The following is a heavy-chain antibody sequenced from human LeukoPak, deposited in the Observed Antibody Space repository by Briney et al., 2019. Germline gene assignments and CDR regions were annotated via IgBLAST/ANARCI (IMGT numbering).Heavy chain of an antibody. CDR1: GFTFSSCA. D-gene: IGHD3-22*01. CDR3: AKNSPGISYYSFHY. J-gene: IGHJ4*02. V-gene: IGHV3-30-3*02. Sequence: GGSLRLSCAASGFTFSSCAMHWVRQAPGKGLEWVAIISYDGSNKYYADSVKGRFTISRDNSNNTLYLQMNSLRPEDTAVYYCAKNSPGISYYSFHYWGQGTLVTVSS. CDR2: ISYDGSNK.